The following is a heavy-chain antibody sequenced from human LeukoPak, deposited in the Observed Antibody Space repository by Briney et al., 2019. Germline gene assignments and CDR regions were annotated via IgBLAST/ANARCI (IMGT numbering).Heavy chain of an antibody. CDR2: IIPMFGIA. CDR1: GGTFSRYA. Sequence: SVKVSCKASGGTFSRYAISWVRQAPGQGLEWMGGIIPMFGIANYAQKFQGRVTITADESTNTAYMELSSLRSEDTAVYYCARDRPYTGGWRGFDYWGQGTLVTVSS. J-gene: IGHJ4*02. D-gene: IGHD6-19*01. CDR3: ARDRPYTGGWRGFDY. V-gene: IGHV1-69*13.